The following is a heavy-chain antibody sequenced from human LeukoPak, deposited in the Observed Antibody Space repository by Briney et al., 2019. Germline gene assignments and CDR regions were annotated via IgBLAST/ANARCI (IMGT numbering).Heavy chain of an antibody. CDR2: ISAYNGNT. CDR3: ARIRSSPYYYYGMDV. D-gene: IGHD6-6*01. V-gene: IGHV1-18*01. CDR1: GYTFTSYG. Sequence: GASVKVSRKASGYTFTSYGISWVRQAPGQGLEWMGWISAYNGNTNYAQKLQGRVTMTTDTSTSTAYMELRSLRSDDTAVYYCARIRSSPYYYYGMDVWGQGTTVTVS. J-gene: IGHJ6*02.